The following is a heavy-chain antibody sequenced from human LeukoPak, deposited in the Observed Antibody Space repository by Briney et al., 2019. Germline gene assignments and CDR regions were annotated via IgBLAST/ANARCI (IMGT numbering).Heavy chain of an antibody. D-gene: IGHD2-15*01. Sequence: GGSLRLSCAASGFTFSSYWMSWVRQAQGKGLEWVANIKQDGSEKYYVDSVKGRFTISRDNAKNSLYLQMNSLRAEDTAVYYCAREPYCSGGSCPPPFDYWGQGTLVTVSS. CDR2: IKQDGSEK. V-gene: IGHV3-7*01. J-gene: IGHJ4*02. CDR1: GFTFSSYW. CDR3: AREPYCSGGSCPPPFDY.